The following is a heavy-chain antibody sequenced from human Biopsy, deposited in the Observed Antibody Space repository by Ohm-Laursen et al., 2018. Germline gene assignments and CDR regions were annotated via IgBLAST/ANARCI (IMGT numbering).Heavy chain of an antibody. CDR3: ASAGYNPDWNFDL. Sequence: GTLSLTCTVSGGPIDSYYWSWIRQPPGKALEWIGYIYFTGRTSYNPSLKSRVTMSVNTSTNQFSLRLSSVTAADTAVYYCASAGYNPDWNFDLWGRGTRVTVSS. J-gene: IGHJ2*01. D-gene: IGHD5-24*01. CDR1: GGPIDSYY. V-gene: IGHV4-59*12. CDR2: IYFTGRT.